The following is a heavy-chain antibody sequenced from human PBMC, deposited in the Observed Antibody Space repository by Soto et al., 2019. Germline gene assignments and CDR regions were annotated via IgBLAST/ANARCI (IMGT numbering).Heavy chain of an antibody. V-gene: IGHV6-1*01. D-gene: IGHD2-15*01. CDR1: GDSVSSNSAA. J-gene: IGHJ6*03. Sequence: SQTLSLTCAISGDSVSSNSAAWNWIRQSPSRGLEWLGRTYYRSKWYNDYAVSVKSRITINPDTSKNQFSLQLNSVTPEDTAVYYCARDRGGDCSGGSCYYYYMDVWGKGTTVTVSS. CDR2: TYYRSKWYN. CDR3: ARDRGGDCSGGSCYYYYMDV.